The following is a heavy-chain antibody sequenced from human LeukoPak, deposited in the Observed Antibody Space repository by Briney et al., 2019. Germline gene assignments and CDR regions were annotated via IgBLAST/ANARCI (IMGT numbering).Heavy chain of an antibody. CDR2: ISSSGSTI. Sequence: PGGSLRLSCVASGFTFSSRDWMTWVRQAPGKGLEWVSYISSSGSTIYYADSVKGRFTISRDNAKNSLYLQMNSLRAEDTAVYYCASLRWLQVSIDYWGQGTLVTVSS. V-gene: IGHV3-48*04. J-gene: IGHJ4*02. D-gene: IGHD5-24*01. CDR3: ASLRWLQVSIDY. CDR1: GFTFSSRDW.